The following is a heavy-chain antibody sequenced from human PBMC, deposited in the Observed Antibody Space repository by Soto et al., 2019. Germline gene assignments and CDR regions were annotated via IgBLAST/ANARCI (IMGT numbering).Heavy chain of an antibody. D-gene: IGHD3-10*01. J-gene: IGHJ4*02. Sequence: EVQLVASGGGLVKPGGSLSLSCTASGFSFDTYGMNWVRQATGPGLEWVSVMPISGSYIYYAASVKGRFTISRDNAKNSLYLQMNSLRAADTAVYYCARDKSCAYFDHGGQVNLVTVSS. V-gene: IGHV3-21*01. CDR1: GFSFDTYG. CDR3: ARDKSCAYFDH. CDR2: MPISGSYI.